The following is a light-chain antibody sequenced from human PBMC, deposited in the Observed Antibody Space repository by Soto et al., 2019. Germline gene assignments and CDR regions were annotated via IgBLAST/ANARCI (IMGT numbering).Light chain of an antibody. V-gene: IGLV2-8*01. CDR2: GVS. CDR3: ASYANNNQWV. J-gene: IGLJ3*02. Sequence: QSALTQPPSASGSPGQSVTISCTGASSDVGGYNYVSWYQQHPGKAPKLMIYGVSKRPSGVPDRFSGSKSGNTASLTVSGLQAEDEGDYYCASYANNNQWVFGGGTKVTVL. CDR1: SSDVGGYNY.